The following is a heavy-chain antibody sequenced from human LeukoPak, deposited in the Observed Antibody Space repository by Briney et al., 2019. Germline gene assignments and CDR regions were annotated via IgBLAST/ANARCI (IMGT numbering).Heavy chain of an antibody. CDR1: GGSISSYY. CDR3: AIIGWGDYEDTFDY. Sequence: SETLSLTCSVSGGSISSYYWSWIRQPPGKGLEWIGYIYNSGSSNFDPSLKSRVTISVDTSKNQFSLKLSSVTAADTAVYYCAIIGWGDYEDTFDYWGQGTLVTVSS. V-gene: IGHV4-59*08. J-gene: IGHJ4*02. D-gene: IGHD4-17*01. CDR2: IYNSGSS.